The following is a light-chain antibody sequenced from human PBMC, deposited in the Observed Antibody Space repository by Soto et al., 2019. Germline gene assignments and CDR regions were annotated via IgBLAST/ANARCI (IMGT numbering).Light chain of an antibody. J-gene: IGLJ2*01. CDR1: SSNIGRNY. Sequence: QSVLTQTPSVSGTPGQRVNISCSGSSSNIGRNYVYWYHQFPGTAPKLLIYRDNERPSGVPDRFSGSKSGTSASLAINGLRSGDEADYHCATWDDSLGGPVFGGGTKLTVL. CDR2: RDN. V-gene: IGLV1-47*01. CDR3: ATWDDSLGGPV.